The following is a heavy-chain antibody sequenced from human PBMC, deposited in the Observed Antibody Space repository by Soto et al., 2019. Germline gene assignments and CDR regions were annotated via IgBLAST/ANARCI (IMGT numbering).Heavy chain of an antibody. CDR2: INQDGSEK. J-gene: IGHJ4*02. V-gene: IGHV3-7*01. D-gene: IGHD2-15*01. CDR1: GFTFRSYW. CDR3: ARDGVAAGLYLDN. Sequence: GSLRLSCAASGFTFRSYWMSWVRQAPGKGLEWVANINQDGSEKYYVDSVRGRFIISRDSAENSLYLQMNSLRAEDTALYYCARDGVAAGLYLDNWGQGTLVTVSS.